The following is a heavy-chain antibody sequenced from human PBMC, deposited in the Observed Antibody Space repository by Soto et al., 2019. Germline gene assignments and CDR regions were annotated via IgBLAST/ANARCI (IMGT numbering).Heavy chain of an antibody. D-gene: IGHD4-17*01. CDR2: IGGSGIIT. J-gene: IGHJ4*02. CDR1: GFSLSSFA. Sequence: GGSLRLSCRASGFSLSSFAMTWVRQAPGKGLEWVSSIGGSGIITYYTDSVKGRFTISRDNSGNTLFLHMNSLRADDTAVYYCAKDPNGDYVGAFDSWGQGTLVTVSS. V-gene: IGHV3-23*01. CDR3: AKDPNGDYVGAFDS.